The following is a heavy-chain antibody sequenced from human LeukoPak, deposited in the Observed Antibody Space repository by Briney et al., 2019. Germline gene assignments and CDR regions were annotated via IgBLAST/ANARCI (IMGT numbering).Heavy chain of an antibody. J-gene: IGHJ4*02. D-gene: IGHD1-26*01. CDR1: GFTFSGYW. CDR3: AKVLSRKWELRLYFFDY. Sequence: PGGSLRLSCAASGFTFSGYWMSWVRQTPGKGLEWVANIKQDGSEKYSVDSVKGRFTISRDNAKNSLYLQMNSLRAEDTAVYYCAKVLSRKWELRLYFFDYWGQGTLLTVSS. V-gene: IGHV3-7*03. CDR2: IKQDGSEK.